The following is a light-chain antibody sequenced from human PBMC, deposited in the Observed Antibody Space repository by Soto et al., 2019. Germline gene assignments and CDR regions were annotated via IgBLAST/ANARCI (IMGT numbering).Light chain of an antibody. J-gene: IGLJ1*01. CDR1: SSNIGNNY. V-gene: IGLV1-51*01. CDR2: DNN. CDR3: GTWDSSLSAYV. Sequence: VLTQPPSVSAAPGQKVTNSCSGSSSNIGNNYVSWYQQLPGTAPKLLIYDNNKRPSGIPDRFSGSKSGTSATLGITGLQTGDEADYYCGTWDSSLSAYVFGTGTKVTVL.